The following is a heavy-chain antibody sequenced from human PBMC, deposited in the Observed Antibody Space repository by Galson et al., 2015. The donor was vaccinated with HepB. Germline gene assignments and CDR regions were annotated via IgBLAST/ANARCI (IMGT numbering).Heavy chain of an antibody. D-gene: IGHD3-9*01. CDR1: GFTFSGSA. CDR3: TRASWYFSYGMDV. Sequence: SLRLSCAASGFTFSGSAMHWVRQASGKGLEWVGRIRSKANSYATAYAASVKGRFTISRDDSKNTAYLQMNSLKTEDTAVYYCTRASWYFSYGMDVWGQGTTVTVSS. V-gene: IGHV3-73*01. CDR2: IRSKANSYAT. J-gene: IGHJ6*02.